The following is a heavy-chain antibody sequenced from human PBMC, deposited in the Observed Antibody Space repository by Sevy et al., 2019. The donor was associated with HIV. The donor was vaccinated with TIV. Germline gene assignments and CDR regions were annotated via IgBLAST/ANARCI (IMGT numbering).Heavy chain of an antibody. D-gene: IGHD3-22*01. Sequence: GGSLRLSCAASGFTFDDYAMSWVRQAPGKGLEWVSGINWSGSNTGYADSVKGRFTISRDSAKTSLYLQMNSLRTEDTALYYCARNTYYYDTTGYWAFDIWGQGTMVTVSS. J-gene: IGHJ3*02. V-gene: IGHV3-20*04. CDR2: INWSGSNT. CDR3: ARNTYYYDTTGYWAFDI. CDR1: GFTFDDYA.